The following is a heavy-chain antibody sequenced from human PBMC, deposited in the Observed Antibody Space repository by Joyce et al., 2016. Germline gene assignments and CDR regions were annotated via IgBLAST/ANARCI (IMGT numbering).Heavy chain of an antibody. V-gene: IGHV1-18*01. CDR2: ISTYNGNA. CDR3: ARSVVGATIDY. CDR1: GYTFTNYG. D-gene: IGHD1-26*01. J-gene: IGHJ4*02. Sequence: QVQLVQSEAEVQKPGASVKVSCKTSGYTFTNYGLSWVRQAPGQGLEWMGRISTYNGNADYAPKFQGRVTMTRDTSTSTAYMELRSLRSDDTAVYYCARSVVGATIDYWGQGTLVTVSS.